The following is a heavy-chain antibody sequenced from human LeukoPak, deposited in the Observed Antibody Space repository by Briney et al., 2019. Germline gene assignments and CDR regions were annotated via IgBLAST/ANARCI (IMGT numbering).Heavy chain of an antibody. J-gene: IGHJ3*02. V-gene: IGHV3-7*03. Sequence: GGSLRLSCAASGFTFSSYWMSWVRQAPGKGLEWVANIKQDGSEKYYVDSVKGRFTISRDNDKNSLYQQMNSLRAEDTAVYYCARDLRYFDCPYLEQGAFDIWGQGTMVTVSS. CDR2: IKQDGSEK. CDR1: GFTFSSYW. CDR3: ARDLRYFDCPYLEQGAFDI. D-gene: IGHD3-9*01.